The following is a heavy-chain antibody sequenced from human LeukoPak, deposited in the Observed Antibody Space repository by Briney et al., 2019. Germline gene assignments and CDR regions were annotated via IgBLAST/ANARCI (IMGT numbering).Heavy chain of an antibody. CDR2: ISSSSSYI. CDR3: ARGEMATAYFDY. J-gene: IGHJ4*02. CDR1: GFTFSSYA. D-gene: IGHD5-24*01. V-gene: IGHV3-21*01. Sequence: GGSLRLSCAASGFTFSSYAMSWVRQAPGKGLEWVSSISSSSSYIYYADSVKGRFTISRDNAKNSLYLQMNSLRAEDTAVYYCARGEMATAYFDYWGQGTLVTVSS.